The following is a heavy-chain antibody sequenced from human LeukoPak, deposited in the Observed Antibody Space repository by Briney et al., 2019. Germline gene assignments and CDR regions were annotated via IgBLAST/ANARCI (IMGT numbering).Heavy chain of an antibody. J-gene: IGHJ4*02. CDR1: GGSFSGYY. CDR3: ARDLLFKTSIAAAGQGY. Sequence: SETLSLTCAVYGGSFSGYYWSWIRQPPGKGLEWIGEINHSGSTNYNPSLKSRVTISVDTSKNQFSLKLSSVTAEDTAVYYCARDLLFKTSIAAAGQGYWGQGTLVTVSS. V-gene: IGHV4-34*01. CDR2: INHSGST. D-gene: IGHD6-13*01.